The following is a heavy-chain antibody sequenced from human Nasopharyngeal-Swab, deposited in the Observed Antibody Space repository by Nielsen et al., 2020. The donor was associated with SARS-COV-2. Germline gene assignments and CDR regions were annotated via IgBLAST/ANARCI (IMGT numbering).Heavy chain of an antibody. V-gene: IGHV4-4*02. CDR2: IYHSGST. J-gene: IGHJ6*03. D-gene: IGHD2-2*01. CDR1: GGSISSSNW. Sequence: SETLSLTCAVSGGSISSSNWWSWVRQPPGKGLEWIGEIYHSGSTNYNPSLKSRVTISVDKSKNQFSLKLSSLTAADTAVYYCARGLSGVVPAPILGLGPFYSYHYMDVWGKGTTVTVSS. CDR3: ARGLSGVVPAPILGLGPFYSYHYMDV.